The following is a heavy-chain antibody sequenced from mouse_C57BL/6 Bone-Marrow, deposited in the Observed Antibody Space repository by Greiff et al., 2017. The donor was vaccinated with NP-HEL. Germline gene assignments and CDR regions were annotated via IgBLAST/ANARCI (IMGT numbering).Heavy chain of an antibody. D-gene: IGHD4-1*01. CDR2: ISSGSSAN. CDR3: ARPTGYYAMDY. V-gene: IGHV5-17*01. CDR1: GFTFSDYG. Sequence: EVHLVESGGGLVKPGGSLKLSCAASGFTFSDYGMHWVRQAPEKGLEWVAYISSGSSANYYADTVKGRFTLSRDNAKNTLFLQITRLRSEDTAMYYCARPTGYYAMDYWGQGTSVTVSS. J-gene: IGHJ4*01.